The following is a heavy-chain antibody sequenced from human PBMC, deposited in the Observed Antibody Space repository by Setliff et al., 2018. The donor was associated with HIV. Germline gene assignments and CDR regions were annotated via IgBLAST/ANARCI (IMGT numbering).Heavy chain of an antibody. CDR1: GFTFSSYA. J-gene: IGHJ4*02. D-gene: IGHD1-26*01. CDR2: ISGSGGTT. CDR3: ATGRLRATSPFDN. Sequence: GGSLRLSCAASGFTFSSYAMSWVRQAPGKGLEWVSVISGSGGTTYYADSVKGRFTVSRDNSRDTLYLQMNSLRAEDTAVYYCATGRLRATSPFDNWGQGTLVTVSS. V-gene: IGHV3-23*01.